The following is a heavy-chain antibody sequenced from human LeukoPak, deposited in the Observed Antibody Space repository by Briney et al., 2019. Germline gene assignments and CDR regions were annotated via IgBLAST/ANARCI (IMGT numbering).Heavy chain of an antibody. CDR3: ARDGDRDSSGWYYFEY. J-gene: IGHJ4*02. CDR1: GYTFTGYY. Sequence: GASVKVSCKASGYTFTGYYMHWVRQAPGQGLEWMGWINPNSGGTNYAQKFQGRVTMTRDTSISTAYMELSRLRSDDTAVYYCARDGDRDSSGWYYFEYWGQGTLVTASS. V-gene: IGHV1-2*02. D-gene: IGHD6-19*01. CDR2: INPNSGGT.